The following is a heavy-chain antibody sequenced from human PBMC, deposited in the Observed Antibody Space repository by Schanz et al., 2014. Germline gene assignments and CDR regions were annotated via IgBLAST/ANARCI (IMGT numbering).Heavy chain of an antibody. D-gene: IGHD1-1*01. CDR3: ARNTTWRLDL. V-gene: IGHV4-61*02. Sequence: QVQLQESGPGLVKPSQTLSLTCTVSGGSIRSGTYYWSWIRQPAGKALEWVGRVFPNGITNYNPSLKRVITRSLITSKTQSALTRTSRAAADTAVYYCARNTTWRLDLWGRGTLVTVSS. CDR2: VFPNGIT. CDR1: GGSIRSGTYY. J-gene: IGHJ2*01.